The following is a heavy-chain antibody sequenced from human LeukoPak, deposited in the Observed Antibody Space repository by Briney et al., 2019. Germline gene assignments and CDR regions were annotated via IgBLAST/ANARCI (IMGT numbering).Heavy chain of an antibody. J-gene: IGHJ4*02. V-gene: IGHV1-2*02. CDR1: GGTFSSYA. CDR2: INPNSGGT. Sequence: GASVKVSCKASGGTFSSYAISWVRQAPGQGLEWMGWINPNSGGTNYAQKFQGRVTMTRDTSISTAYMELSRLRSDDTAVYYCARDRPYDFWSGYYLAFDYWGQGTLVTVSS. CDR3: ARDRPYDFWSGYYLAFDY. D-gene: IGHD3-3*01.